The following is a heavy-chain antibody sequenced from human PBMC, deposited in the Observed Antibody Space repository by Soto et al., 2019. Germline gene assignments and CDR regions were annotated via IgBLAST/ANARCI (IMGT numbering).Heavy chain of an antibody. D-gene: IGHD1-1*01. CDR2: IYPVDSDA. CDR3: ARLSITTSGCFDH. CDR1: GYSFASYW. V-gene: IGHV5-51*01. Sequence: GESLKISCKGSGYSFASYWIGWVRQMPGKGLEWMGIIYPVDSDARYSPSFEGQVTFSVDKSVNTAYLQWTSLEPSDTAIYYCARLSITTSGCFDHSGQGTLVTVSS. J-gene: IGHJ4*02.